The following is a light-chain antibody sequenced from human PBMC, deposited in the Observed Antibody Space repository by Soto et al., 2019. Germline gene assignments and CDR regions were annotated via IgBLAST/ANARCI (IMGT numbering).Light chain of an antibody. J-gene: IGKJ1*01. CDR2: DVS. CDR1: QSISSY. Sequence: IQMTQSPSSLSASVGDRVTITCRASQSISSYLNWYQQKPGKAPKLLIYDVSSLQSGVPSRFSGSGSGTDFTLTISSLEPEDFATYYCQQTYSTPPTFGRGTKVDIK. CDR3: QQTYSTPPT. V-gene: IGKV1-39*01.